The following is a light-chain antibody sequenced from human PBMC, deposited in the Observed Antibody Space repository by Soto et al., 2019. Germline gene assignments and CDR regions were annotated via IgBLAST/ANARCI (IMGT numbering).Light chain of an antibody. CDR2: SNN. CDR3: AAWDDSLRGPV. V-gene: IGLV1-47*02. CDR1: SSNIGTNY. J-gene: IGLJ2*01. Sequence: VLTQPPSASGTPGQRVTISCSGSSSNIGTNYVYWYQQLPGTAPKLLIYSNNQRPSGVPDRFSGSKSGTSASLAISGLRSEDEADYYCAAWDDSLRGPVFGGGTKVTVL.